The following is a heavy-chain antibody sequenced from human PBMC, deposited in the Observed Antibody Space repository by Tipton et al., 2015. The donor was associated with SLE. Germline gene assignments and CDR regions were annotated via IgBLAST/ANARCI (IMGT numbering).Heavy chain of an antibody. Sequence: TLSLTCNVSGGSISSGTHYWNWIRQPAGKGLEWIGHIYTSGSTNYNPSLKSRVTISVDTSKNHFSLKLSSVTAADTAVYYCARGQQLVPDDPFDIWGQGTVVTVSS. J-gene: IGHJ3*02. CDR1: GGSISSGTHY. CDR3: ARGQQLVPDDPFDI. D-gene: IGHD6-13*01. CDR2: IYTSGST. V-gene: IGHV4-61*09.